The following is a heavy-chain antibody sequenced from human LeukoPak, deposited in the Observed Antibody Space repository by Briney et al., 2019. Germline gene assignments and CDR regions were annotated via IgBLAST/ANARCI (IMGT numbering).Heavy chain of an antibody. CDR2: INSDGSST. CDR1: GFTFGNYW. J-gene: IGHJ3*01. V-gene: IGHV3-74*01. Sequence: GGSLRLSCAASGFTFGNYWMHWVRQAPGKGLVWVSRINSDGSSTNYADSVKGRFTISRDNAKNTLYLQVNSLRAEDTAVYYCARDSTFRGTGPNVWGQGTMVIVPS. CDR3: ARDSTFRGTGPNV. D-gene: IGHD2-8*02.